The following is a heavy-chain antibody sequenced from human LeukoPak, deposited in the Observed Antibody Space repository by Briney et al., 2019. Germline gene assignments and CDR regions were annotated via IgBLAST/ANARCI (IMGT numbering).Heavy chain of an antibody. CDR2: IDSTGAYT. CDR3: AKDRIVGARLDY. V-gene: IGHV3-23*01. J-gene: IGHJ4*02. CDR1: GFIFSNYA. D-gene: IGHD1-26*01. Sequence: GGSLRLSCAASGFIFSNYAMSWVRQAPGKGLEWVSAIDSTGAYTWYADSVKGRFTISKDSSKTILYLQMNSLRAEDTAVYYCAKDRIVGARLDYWGQGTLVTVSS.